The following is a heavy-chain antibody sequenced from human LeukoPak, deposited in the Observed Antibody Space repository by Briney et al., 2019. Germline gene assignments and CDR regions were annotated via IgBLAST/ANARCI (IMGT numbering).Heavy chain of an antibody. CDR3: ARDLRRFAAYYFDY. D-gene: IGHD3-16*01. Sequence: PGGSLRLSCAASGFTFSGYAIHWVRQAPGKGLEWVAVISSDGRDKHHADSVKGRFTIPRDNSKNTLYLQTNSLRAEDTAVYYCARDLRRFAAYYFDYWGQGTLVTVSS. CDR1: GFTFSGYA. CDR2: ISSDGRDK. V-gene: IGHV3-30*03. J-gene: IGHJ4*02.